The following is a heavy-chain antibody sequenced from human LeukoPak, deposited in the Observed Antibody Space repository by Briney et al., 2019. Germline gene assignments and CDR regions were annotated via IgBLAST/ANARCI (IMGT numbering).Heavy chain of an antibody. V-gene: IGHV1-69*05. Sequence: SVKVSCKASGGTFSSYAISWVRQAPGQGLEWMGGIIPIFGTANYAQKFQGRVTITTDESTSTAYMELSSLRSEDTAVYYCAGDRGYYYDSSGYYYPFDYWGQGTLVTVSS. CDR3: AGDRGYYYDSSGYYYPFDY. CDR2: IIPIFGTA. J-gene: IGHJ4*02. D-gene: IGHD3-22*01. CDR1: GGTFSSYA.